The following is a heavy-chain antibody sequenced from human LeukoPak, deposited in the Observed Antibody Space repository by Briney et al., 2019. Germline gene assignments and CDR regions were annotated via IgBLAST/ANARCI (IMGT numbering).Heavy chain of an antibody. CDR1: GGSFSPYY. D-gene: IGHD2-21*02. CDR3: ARGGFYCGGDCYVDY. CDR2: INHSGST. Sequence: SETLTLTCAVYGGSFSPYYWSWIRQPPGKGLEWIGEINHSGSTNYNPSLKSRVTISVDTSKNQFSLKLSSVTAADTAVYYCARGGFYCGGDCYVDYWGQGTLVTVSS. J-gene: IGHJ4*02. V-gene: IGHV4-34*01.